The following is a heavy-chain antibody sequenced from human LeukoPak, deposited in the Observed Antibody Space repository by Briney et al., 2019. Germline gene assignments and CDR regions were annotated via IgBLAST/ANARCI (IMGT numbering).Heavy chain of an antibody. CDR2: INHSGST. J-gene: IGHJ4*02. V-gene: IGHV4-34*01. D-gene: IGHD2-15*01. CDR1: GGSSSGYY. Sequence: PSETLSLTCAVYGGSSSGYYWSWIRQPPGKGLEWIGEINHSGSTNYNPSLKSRVTISVDTSKNQFSLKLSSVTAADTAVYYCASTRVVAATRLEDYWGQGTLVTVSS. CDR3: ASTRVVAATRLEDY.